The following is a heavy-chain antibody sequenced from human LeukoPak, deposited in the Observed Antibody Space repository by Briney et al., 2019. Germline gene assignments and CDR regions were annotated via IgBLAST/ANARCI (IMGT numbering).Heavy chain of an antibody. D-gene: IGHD3-10*01. Sequence: SVKVSCKASGYTFTSYYMYWVRLAPGQGLEWVGIVNPSDGRRSYSQKFQGRVTRTRVTTTSTVYMQLGSLVSEDTAVYYCWRGQWVRGAIYYFLGIDVWGQGPTVTAS. CDR2: VNPSDGRR. V-gene: IGHV1-46*01. J-gene: IGHJ6*02. CDR1: GYTFTSYY. CDR3: WRGQWVRGAIYYFLGIDV.